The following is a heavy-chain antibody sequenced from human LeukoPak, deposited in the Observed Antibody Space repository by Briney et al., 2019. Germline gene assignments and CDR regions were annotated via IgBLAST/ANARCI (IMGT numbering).Heavy chain of an antibody. D-gene: IGHD3-22*01. Sequence: GGSLRLSCAASGFTFSSYLMTWVRQAPGKGLEWVANIKQDGSQKFYLDSVKGRFTISRDNAKESLFLQMNSLRAEDTAVYYCARHYDSTAYSLDYWGQGTLVTVSS. J-gene: IGHJ4*02. CDR1: GFTFSSYL. CDR3: ARHYDSTAYSLDY. CDR2: IKQDGSQK. V-gene: IGHV3-7*01.